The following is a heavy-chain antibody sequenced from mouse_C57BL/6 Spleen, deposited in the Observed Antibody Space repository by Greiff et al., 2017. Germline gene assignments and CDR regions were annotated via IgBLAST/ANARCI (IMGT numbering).Heavy chain of an antibody. Sequence: QVHVKQSGAELARPGASVKMSCKASGYTFTSYTMHWVKQRPGQGLEWIGYINPSSGYTKYNQKFKDKATLTADKSSSTAYMQLSSLTSEDSAVYYCAREKDYYGSSPFAYWGQGTLVTVSA. CDR2: INPSSGYT. CDR3: AREKDYYGSSPFAY. J-gene: IGHJ3*01. V-gene: IGHV1-4*01. CDR1: GYTFTSYT. D-gene: IGHD1-1*01.